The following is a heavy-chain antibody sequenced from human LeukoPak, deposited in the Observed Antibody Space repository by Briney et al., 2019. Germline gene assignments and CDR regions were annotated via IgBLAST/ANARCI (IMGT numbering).Heavy chain of an antibody. J-gene: IGHJ4*02. D-gene: IGHD3-10*01. CDR2: IWYDGSNK. Sequence: GGSLRLSCAASGFTFSSYGMHWVRQAPGKGLEWVAVIWYDGSNKYYADSVKGRFTISRDNSKNTLYLQMNSLRAEDTAVYYCARGSWFGELLYDYFDYWGQGTLVTVSS. V-gene: IGHV3-33*01. CDR3: ARGSWFGELLYDYFDY. CDR1: GFTFSSYG.